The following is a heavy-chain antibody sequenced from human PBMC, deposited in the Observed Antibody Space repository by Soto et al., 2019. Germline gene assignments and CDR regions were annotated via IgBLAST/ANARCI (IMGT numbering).Heavy chain of an antibody. CDR1: GVSVTSKNW. J-gene: IGHJ6*02. CDR2: IYYGGSI. CDR3: AREVSEGHLTFKYKFYGLDV. D-gene: IGHD3-9*01. Sequence: QVQLQESGPGLVKPSGTLSLTCSVSGVSVTSKNWWTWVRQSPGKGLEWIGEIYYGGSINYNPSLKNRATISVDKSKNHFSLNRTSMTAADTAMYFCAREVSEGHLTFKYKFYGLDVWGQGTTVTVSS. V-gene: IGHV4-4*02.